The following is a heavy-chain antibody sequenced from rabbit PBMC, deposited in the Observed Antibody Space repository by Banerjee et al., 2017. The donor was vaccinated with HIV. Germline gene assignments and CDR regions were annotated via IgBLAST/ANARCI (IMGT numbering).Heavy chain of an antibody. CDR1: GFSFSNKYV. Sequence: QEQLEESGGDLVKPEGSLTLTCTASGFSFSNKYVMCWVRQAPGKGLEWIACINTSSGNTVYASWAKGRFTISKTSSTTVTLQMTSLTAADTATYFCARDYNYGYAGWVYATGMNLWGQGTLVTVS. D-gene: IGHD6-1*01. CDR3: ARDYNYGYAGWVYATGMNL. CDR2: INTSSGNT. V-gene: IGHV1S45*01. J-gene: IGHJ4*01.